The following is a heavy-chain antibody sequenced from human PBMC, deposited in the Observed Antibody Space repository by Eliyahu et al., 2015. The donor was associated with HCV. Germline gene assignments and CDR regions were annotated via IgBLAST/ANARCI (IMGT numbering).Heavy chain of an antibody. CDR1: GYTFTSYT. V-gene: IGHV1-18*01. Sequence: QVHLVQSGPEVKKPGASVKVSCKASGYTFTSYTIAWVRQAPGEGLAWMGWITTYHGHTNYAQKFQGRVTMTTDTSTSTAYMELRNLTSHDTAVYYCARGTTSGRHDSWGRGTLVSVSS. D-gene: IGHD3-10*01. CDR3: ARGTTSGRHDS. CDR2: ITTYHGHT. J-gene: IGHJ5*01.